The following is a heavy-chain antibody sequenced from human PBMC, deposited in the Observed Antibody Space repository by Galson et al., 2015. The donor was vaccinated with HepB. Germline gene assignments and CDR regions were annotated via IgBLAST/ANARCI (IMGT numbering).Heavy chain of an antibody. CDR1: GFTFSRLG. Sequence: SLRLSCAASGFTFSRLGMTWVRQAPGKGLECVSAIGVRGTTDYSDSVKGRFIISRDNSKNMLYLQMNNLRAEDTAVYYCAEGTTDIDYWGQGTLVTVSS. V-gene: IGHV3-23*01. D-gene: IGHD1-1*01. CDR2: IGVRGTT. J-gene: IGHJ4*02. CDR3: AEGTTDIDY.